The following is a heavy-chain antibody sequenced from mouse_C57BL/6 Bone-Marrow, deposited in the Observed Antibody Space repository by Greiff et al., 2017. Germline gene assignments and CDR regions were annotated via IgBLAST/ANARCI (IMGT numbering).Heavy chain of an antibody. D-gene: IGHD2-3*01. Sequence: EVHLVESGPELVKPWASVQISCQASGYSFTGYYMNWVKQRPEKSLAWIGELNPSTGGTTYNQKFKAKATLTVDKSSSTAYMQLKSLTSEDSAVYYCAREDDGYYGFAYWGQGTLVTVSA. V-gene: IGHV1-42*01. CDR3: AREDDGYYGFAY. CDR2: LNPSTGGT. J-gene: IGHJ3*01. CDR1: GYSFTGYY.